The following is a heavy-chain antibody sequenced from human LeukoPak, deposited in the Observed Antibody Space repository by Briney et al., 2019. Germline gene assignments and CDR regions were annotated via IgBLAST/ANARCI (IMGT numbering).Heavy chain of an antibody. CDR3: ARDSDSSSWYSFDY. CDR2: INPNSGGT. Sequence: ASVKVSCKASGYIFTGYYMHWVRQAPGQGLEWMGWINPNSGGTNYAQKFQGRVTMTRDTSISTAYMELSRLRSDDTAVYYCARDSDSSSWYSFDYWGQGTLVTVSS. V-gene: IGHV1-2*02. D-gene: IGHD6-13*01. CDR1: GYIFTGYY. J-gene: IGHJ4*02.